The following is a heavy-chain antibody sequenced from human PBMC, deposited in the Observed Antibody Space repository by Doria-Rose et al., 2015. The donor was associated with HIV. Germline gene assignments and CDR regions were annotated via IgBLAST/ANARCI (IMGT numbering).Heavy chain of an antibody. V-gene: IGHV2-26*01. CDR3: ARIKSSRWYHKYYFDF. CDR1: GVSLSSPGMG. CDR2: ISSDDER. Sequence: SGPVLVKPTETLTLTCTVSGVSLSSPGMGVSWIRQPPGKALEWLGNISSDDERSYNTSLKSRLTISRGTSKSQVVLTMTDMDPVDTATYYCARIKSSRWYHKYYFDFWGQGTLVIVSA. J-gene: IGHJ4*02. D-gene: IGHD6-13*01.